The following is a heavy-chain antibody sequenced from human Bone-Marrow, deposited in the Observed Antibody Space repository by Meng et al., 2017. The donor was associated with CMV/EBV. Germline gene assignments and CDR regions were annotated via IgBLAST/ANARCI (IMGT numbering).Heavy chain of an antibody. D-gene: IGHD6-6*01. Sequence: GGSLRLSCATSGLNFKIYGMHWVRQASGKGLEWVGRVRSKPNSYATAYAASVKGRFTISRDDSKNMAYLQMNSLKTEDTAVYYCTSSSLPLYYYGMDVWSQGTTVTVSS. CDR2: VRSKPNSYAT. CDR3: TSSSLPLYYYGMDV. CDR1: GLNFKIYG. V-gene: IGHV3-73*01. J-gene: IGHJ6*02.